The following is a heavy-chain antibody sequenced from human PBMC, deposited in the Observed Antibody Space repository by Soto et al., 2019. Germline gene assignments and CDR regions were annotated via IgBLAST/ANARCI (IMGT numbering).Heavy chain of an antibody. D-gene: IGHD5-18*01. J-gene: IGHJ4*02. V-gene: IGHV4-31*03. CDR2: IYYSGST. Sequence: SETLSLTCTVSGGSISSGGYYWSWIRQHPGKGLEWIGYIYYSGSTYYNPSLKSRVTISVDTSKNQFSLKLSSVTAADTAVYYCARVTQYGYSYGSVDYWGQGTLVTVSS. CDR3: ARVTQYGYSYGSVDY. CDR1: GGSISSGGYY.